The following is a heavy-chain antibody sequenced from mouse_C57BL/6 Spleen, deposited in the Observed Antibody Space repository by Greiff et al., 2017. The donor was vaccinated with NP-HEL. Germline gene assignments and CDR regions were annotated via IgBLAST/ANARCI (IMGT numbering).Heavy chain of an antibody. V-gene: IGHV1-19*01. Sequence: EVQLQQSGPVLVKPGASVKMSCKASGYTFTDYYMNWVKQSHGKSLEWIGVINPYNGGTSYNQKFKGKATLTVDKSSSTAYMELNSLTSEDSAVYYCARKEGYYDYFDYWGQGTTLTVSS. CDR2: INPYNGGT. CDR3: ARKEGYYDYFDY. J-gene: IGHJ2*01. D-gene: IGHD1-1*02. CDR1: GYTFTDYY.